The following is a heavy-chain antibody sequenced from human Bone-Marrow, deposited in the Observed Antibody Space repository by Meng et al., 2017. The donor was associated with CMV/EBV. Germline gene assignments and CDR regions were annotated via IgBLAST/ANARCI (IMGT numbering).Heavy chain of an antibody. Sequence: ASVKVSCKASGYTFTGYYMHWVRQAPGQGLEWMGWINPNSGGTNYAQKFQGRVTMTRDTSISTAYMVMSRLRSDDTAVYYCATTYYYDSCDFLLPRNWGQGTLVTVSS. D-gene: IGHD3-22*01. CDR1: GYTFTGYY. J-gene: IGHJ4*02. V-gene: IGHV1-2*02. CDR3: ATTYYYDSCDFLLPRN. CDR2: INPNSGGT.